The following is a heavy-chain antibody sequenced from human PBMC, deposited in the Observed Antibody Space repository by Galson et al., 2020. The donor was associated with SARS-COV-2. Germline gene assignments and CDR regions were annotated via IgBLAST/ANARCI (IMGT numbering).Heavy chain of an antibody. CDR1: GGTFSSYA. CDR3: ARARYCSGGGCSPNDY. Sequence: SVKVSCKASGGTFSSYAISWVRQAPGQGLEWMGGIIPIFGTANYAQKFQGRVTITADESTSTAYMELSSLRSEDTAVYYCARARYCSGGGCSPNDYWGQGTLVTVSS. D-gene: IGHD2-15*01. J-gene: IGHJ4*02. V-gene: IGHV1-69*13. CDR2: IIPIFGTA.